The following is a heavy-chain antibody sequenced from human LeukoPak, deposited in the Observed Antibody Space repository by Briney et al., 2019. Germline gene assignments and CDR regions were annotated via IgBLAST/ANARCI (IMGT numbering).Heavy chain of an antibody. CDR1: GGSISSGSYY. Sequence: PSETLSLTCTVSGGSISSGSYYWSWIRQPAGKGLEWIGRIYTSGSTNYNPSLKSRVTISVDTSKNQFSLKLSSVTAADTAVYYCAREGYSSSWYAFDIWGQGTMVTVSS. D-gene: IGHD6-13*01. J-gene: IGHJ3*02. CDR3: AREGYSSSWYAFDI. V-gene: IGHV4-61*02. CDR2: IYTSGST.